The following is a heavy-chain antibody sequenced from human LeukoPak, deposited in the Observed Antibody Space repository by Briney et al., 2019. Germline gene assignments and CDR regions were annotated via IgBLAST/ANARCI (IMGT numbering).Heavy chain of an antibody. CDR3: AREEQWLVQRNFDY. D-gene: IGHD6-19*01. Sequence: ASVKVSCKASGYTFTGYYMHWVRQAPGQGLEWMGWINPNSGGTNYAQKFQGRVTMTRDTSISTAYMELSRLRSDDTAGYYCAREEQWLVQRNFDYWGQGTLVTVSS. V-gene: IGHV1-2*02. CDR2: INPNSGGT. J-gene: IGHJ4*02. CDR1: GYTFTGYY.